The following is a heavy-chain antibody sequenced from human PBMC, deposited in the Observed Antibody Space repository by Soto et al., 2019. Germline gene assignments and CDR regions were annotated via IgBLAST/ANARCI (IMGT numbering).Heavy chain of an antibody. V-gene: IGHV3-30-3*01. J-gene: IGHJ4*02. D-gene: IGHD6-6*01. CDR1: GFTFSSYA. CDR2: ISYDGSNK. CDR3: ERVGSSSGIG. Sequence: QVRLVESGGGVVQPGRSLRLSCAASGFTFSSYAMHWVRQAPGKGLEWVAVISYDGSNKYYADSVKGRFTISRDNSKNTLYLQMNSLRAEYTAVYYCERVGSSSGIGWGQGTLVTVSS.